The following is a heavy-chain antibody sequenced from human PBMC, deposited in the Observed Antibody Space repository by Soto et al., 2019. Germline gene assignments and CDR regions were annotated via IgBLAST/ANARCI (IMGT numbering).Heavy chain of an antibody. Sequence: GASVKVSCKASGYTFTGYYMHWVRQAPGQGLEWMGWLNPNSCGTNYAQKFQGWVTMTRYTSISTAYMELSRLRSDDTAVYYCARERGPRGAFDIWGQGTMVTVSS. CDR3: ARERGPRGAFDI. D-gene: IGHD3-10*01. J-gene: IGHJ3*02. V-gene: IGHV1-2*04. CDR1: GYTFTGYY. CDR2: LNPNSCGT.